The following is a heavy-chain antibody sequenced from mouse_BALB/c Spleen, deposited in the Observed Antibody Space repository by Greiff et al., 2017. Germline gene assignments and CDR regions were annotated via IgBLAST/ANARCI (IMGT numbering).Heavy chain of an antibody. Sequence: VQLQQSGAELAKPGASVKMSCKASGYTFTSYWMHWVKQRPGQGLEWIGYINPSTGYTEYNQKFKDKATLTADKSSSTAYMQLSSLTSEDSAVYYCARSGPAMITTGFAYWGQGTLVTVSA. CDR2: INPSTGYT. CDR3: ARSGPAMITTGFAY. J-gene: IGHJ3*01. D-gene: IGHD2-4*01. CDR1: GYTFTSYW. V-gene: IGHV1-7*01.